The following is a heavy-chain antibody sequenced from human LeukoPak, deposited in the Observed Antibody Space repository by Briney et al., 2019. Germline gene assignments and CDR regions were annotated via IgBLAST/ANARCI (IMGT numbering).Heavy chain of an antibody. CDR1: GFTFSSYS. J-gene: IGHJ4*02. CDR3: ATLPDTAMVTFDY. D-gene: IGHD5-18*01. Sequence: GGSLRLSCAASGFTFSSYSMNWVRQAPGKGLEWVSSISSCSSYIYYADSVKGRFTISRDNAKNSLYLQMNSLRAEDTAVYYCATLPDTAMVTFDYWGQGTLVTVSS. CDR2: ISSCSSYI. V-gene: IGHV3-21*01.